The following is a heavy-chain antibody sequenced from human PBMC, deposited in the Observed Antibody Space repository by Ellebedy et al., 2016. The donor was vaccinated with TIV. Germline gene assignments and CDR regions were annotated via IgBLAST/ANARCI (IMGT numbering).Heavy chain of an antibody. CDR3: ATDGSYGDYRSPTHAFVM. J-gene: IGHJ3*02. Sequence: GESLKISCAASGFTFNSYWMTWVRQAPGKGLEWVANINQDGSDKYYVDSLRGRFTISRDKAKNSLYLQMNSLRGEDTAFYYCATDGSYGDYRSPTHAFVMWGRGTLVTVSS. V-gene: IGHV3-7*01. D-gene: IGHD4-17*01. CDR1: GFTFNSYW. CDR2: INQDGSDK.